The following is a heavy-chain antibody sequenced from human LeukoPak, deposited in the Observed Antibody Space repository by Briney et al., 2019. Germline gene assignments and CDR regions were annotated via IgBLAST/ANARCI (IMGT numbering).Heavy chain of an antibody. J-gene: IGHJ5*02. CDR1: GGSISSYY. CDR3: ARTTPTGFWSGYPNWFDP. D-gene: IGHD3-3*01. CDR2: IYYNGGT. Sequence: KPSETLSLTCTVSGGSISSYYWSWIRQPPGKGLEWIGYIYYNGGTNYNPSLKSRVTISVGTSKNQFSLKLSSVTAADTAVYYCARTTPTGFWSGYPNWFDPWGQGTLVTVSS. V-gene: IGHV4-59*01.